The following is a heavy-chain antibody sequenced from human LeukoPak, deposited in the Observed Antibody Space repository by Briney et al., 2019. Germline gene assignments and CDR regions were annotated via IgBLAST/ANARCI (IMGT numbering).Heavy chain of an antibody. V-gene: IGHV2-5*02. CDR3: AHAGITMVRGVIFNWFDP. Sequence: ESGPTLVKPTQTLTLTCTFSGFSLSTSGVGVGWIRQPPGKALEWLALIYWDDDKRYSPSLKSRLTITKDTSKNQVVLTMTNMDPVDTATYYCAHAGITMVRGVIFNWFDPWGQGTLVTVSS. CDR1: GFSLSTSGVG. CDR2: IYWDDDK. J-gene: IGHJ5*02. D-gene: IGHD3-10*01.